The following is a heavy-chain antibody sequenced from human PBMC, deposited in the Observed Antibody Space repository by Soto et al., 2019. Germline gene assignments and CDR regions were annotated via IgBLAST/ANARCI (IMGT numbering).Heavy chain of an antibody. CDR2: GHSNGIS. CDR1: GGSISYSY. V-gene: IGHV4-59*08. Sequence: SETLSLTCNVSGGSISYSYWSWIRQTPGKGLEWIGYGHSNGISKYNPSLESRVLISEDTSKSLFSLKVSTVSAADTAVYYCARSFTEPYFFDFWGQGTLVTVS. J-gene: IGHJ4*02. CDR3: ARSFTEPYFFDF.